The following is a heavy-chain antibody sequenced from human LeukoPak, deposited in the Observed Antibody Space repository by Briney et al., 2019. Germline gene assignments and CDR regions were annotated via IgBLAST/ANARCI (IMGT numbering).Heavy chain of an antibody. CDR2: IYHSGST. CDR3: ASGVGEGRFLEWLSSLDY. J-gene: IGHJ4*02. Sequence: PSETLSLTCAVSGYSISSGYYWGWIRQPPGKGLEWIGSIYHSGSTYYNPSLKSRVTISVDTSKNQFSLKLSSVTAADTAVYYCASGVGEGRFLEWLSSLDYWGQGTLVTVSS. CDR1: GYSISSGYY. D-gene: IGHD3-3*01. V-gene: IGHV4-38-2*01.